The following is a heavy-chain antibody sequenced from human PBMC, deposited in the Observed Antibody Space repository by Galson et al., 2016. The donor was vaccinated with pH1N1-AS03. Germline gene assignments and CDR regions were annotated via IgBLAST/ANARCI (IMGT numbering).Heavy chain of an antibody. CDR3: AKPISPRGDSFGFDY. D-gene: IGHD3-10*01. V-gene: IGHV1-69*13. Sequence: SVKVSCKASGGTLSSSIFNWVRQAPGQGLEWMGGIIPIFGTANNAQKFQGRVTISADESTRIAYMELSSLRSEDTAVYFCAKPISPRGDSFGFDYWGQGTLVTVSS. J-gene: IGHJ4*02. CDR2: IIPIFGTA. CDR1: GGTLSSSI.